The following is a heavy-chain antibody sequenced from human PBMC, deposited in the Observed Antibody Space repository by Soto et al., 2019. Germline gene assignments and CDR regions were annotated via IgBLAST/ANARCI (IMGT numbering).Heavy chain of an antibody. J-gene: IGHJ3*01. CDR1: GFSLSSDGVG. CDR2: IYWDDDK. CDR3: AHSYGGTSWPNDAFDV. V-gene: IGHV2-5*02. D-gene: IGHD2-2*01. Sequence: QITLKESGPTLVKPTQTLTLTCTVSGFSLSSDGVGLAWIRQPPGKALVWLALIYWDDDKRYSPSLKTRLTISKDTSKNQVVLTMTNMDPVDTATYYCAHSYGGTSWPNDAFDVWGQGTVVTVSS.